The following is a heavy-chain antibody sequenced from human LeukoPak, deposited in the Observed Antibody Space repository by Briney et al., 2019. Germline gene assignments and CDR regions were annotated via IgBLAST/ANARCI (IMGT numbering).Heavy chain of an antibody. Sequence: SETLSLTCTVSGGSISRYYWSWIRQSPGKGLEWIGEINHSGNTNYNPSLKSRVIISVDTSKNQFSLNLNSVTAADTAVYYCARRVRFGDGWVFDYWGQGSLVTVSS. V-gene: IGHV4-34*01. CDR3: ARRVRFGDGWVFDY. CDR1: GGSISRYY. D-gene: IGHD5-24*01. CDR2: INHSGNT. J-gene: IGHJ4*02.